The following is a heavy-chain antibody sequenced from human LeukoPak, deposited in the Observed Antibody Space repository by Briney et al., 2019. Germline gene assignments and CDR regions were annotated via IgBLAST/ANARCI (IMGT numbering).Heavy chain of an antibody. CDR1: GFTFSDSV. CDR3: ARGSKGTYDY. CDR2: ILGTGDYT. Sequence: GGSLRLSCVASGFTFSDSVMTWVRQAPGKGLEWVSSILGTGDYTYFANSVKGRFTISRDNSKNTLYLQMNSLRAGDTAIYYCARGSKGTYDYWGQGTLVTVSS. J-gene: IGHJ4*02. V-gene: IGHV3-23*01.